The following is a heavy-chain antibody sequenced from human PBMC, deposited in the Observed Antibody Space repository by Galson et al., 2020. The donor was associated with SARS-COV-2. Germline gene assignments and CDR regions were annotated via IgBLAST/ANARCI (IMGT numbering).Heavy chain of an antibody. V-gene: IGHV2-5*02. Sequence: SGPTLVKPTQTLTLTCTFSGFSLSTSGVGVGWIRQPPGKALEWLALIYWDDDKRYSPSLKSRLTITKDTSKNQVVLTMTNMDPVDTATYYCAHRRLGIAAPYFDYWGQGTLVTVSS. D-gene: IGHD6-13*01. CDR2: IYWDDDK. CDR3: AHRRLGIAAPYFDY. J-gene: IGHJ4*02. CDR1: GFSLSTSGVG.